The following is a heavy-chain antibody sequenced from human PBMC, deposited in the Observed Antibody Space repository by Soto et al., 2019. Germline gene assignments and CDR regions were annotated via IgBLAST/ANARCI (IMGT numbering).Heavy chain of an antibody. CDR1: GGSISSSSYY. CDR3: ARHLWTGGAFGVVMNYYYYYGMDV. V-gene: IGHV4-39*01. Sequence: TSETLSLTCTVSGGSISSSSYYWGWIRQPPGKGLEWIGSIYYSGSTYYNPSLKSRVTISVDTSKNQFSLKLSSVTAADTAVYYCARHLWTGGAFGVVMNYYYYYGMDVWGQGTTVTVSS. J-gene: IGHJ6*02. D-gene: IGHD3-3*01. CDR2: IYYSGST.